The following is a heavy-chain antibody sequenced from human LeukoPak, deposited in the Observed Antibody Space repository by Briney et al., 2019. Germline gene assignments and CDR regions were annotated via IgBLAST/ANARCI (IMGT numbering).Heavy chain of an antibody. V-gene: IGHV3-23*01. CDR1: GFTLCSYA. J-gene: IGHJ4*02. D-gene: IGHD3-3*01. CDR3: AKDPDADNEFWSGYYHY. CDR2: ISGSGDST. Sequence: GGSLRLSCAGSGFTLCSYAISWVRQAPGKGLEWVSTISGSGDSTLYAASVKGRSTISRDNSKNMLYLQMNSLRAEDTAVDYCAKDPDADNEFWSGYYHYWGQGTLVTVSS.